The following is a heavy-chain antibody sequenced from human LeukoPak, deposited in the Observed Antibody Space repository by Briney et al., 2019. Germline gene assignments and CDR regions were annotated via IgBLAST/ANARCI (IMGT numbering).Heavy chain of an antibody. V-gene: IGHV1-18*01. D-gene: IGHD2-2*02. Sequence: ASVKVSCKASGYTFTSYGISWVRQAPGQGLEWMGWISAYNGNTNYAQKLQGRVTMTTDTSTSTAYMELRSLRSDDTAVYYCARDGSGVVVPAAIPPPLTYWGQGTLVTVSS. CDR1: GYTFTSYG. CDR3: ARDGSGVVVPAAIPPPLTY. CDR2: ISAYNGNT. J-gene: IGHJ4*02.